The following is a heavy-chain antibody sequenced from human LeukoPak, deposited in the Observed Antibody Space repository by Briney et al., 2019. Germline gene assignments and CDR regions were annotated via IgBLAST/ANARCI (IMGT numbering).Heavy chain of an antibody. V-gene: IGHV4-59*01. J-gene: IGHJ4*02. CDR3: ARHLATATSAFDS. Sequence: SETLSLTCAVSGRPISNYYWSWIRQPPGEGLEWGGYIFYSGSTNYNPSLKSRVTISVDSSRNQFSLKMNSVTTADTAVYYCARHLATATSAFDSWGRGTLVTVSS. CDR2: IFYSGST. CDR1: GRPISNYY. D-gene: IGHD1-26*01.